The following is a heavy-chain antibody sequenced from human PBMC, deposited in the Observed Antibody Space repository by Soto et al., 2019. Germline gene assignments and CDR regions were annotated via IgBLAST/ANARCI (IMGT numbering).Heavy chain of an antibody. Sequence: QVHLQESGPGLVKPSQTLSLTCTVSGGSISSGDYYWHWIRQLPGKGLEWIGYISYSGRTYYNPFLKSRLSMSLDTSKRQFSLKLSSVTAADTAVYHCASRYCGGTSCSPNWFDPWGQGTLVTVSS. CDR2: ISYSGRT. J-gene: IGHJ5*02. CDR3: ASRYCGGTSCSPNWFDP. D-gene: IGHD2-2*01. CDR1: GGSISSGDYY. V-gene: IGHV4-31*03.